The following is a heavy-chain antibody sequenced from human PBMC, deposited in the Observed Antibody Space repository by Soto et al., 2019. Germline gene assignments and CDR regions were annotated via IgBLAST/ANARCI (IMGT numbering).Heavy chain of an antibody. J-gene: IGHJ4*02. Sequence: EVQLVQSGAEVKKPGESLKISCKGSGYSFTSYWIGWVRQMPGKGLEWMGIIYPGDSNTRYSPSFQGQVTISADKSISTAYLQWSSLKASDTAMYYRARLFGSNTGSYPDPYWGQGTLVTVSS. CDR2: IYPGDSNT. D-gene: IGHD1-26*01. V-gene: IGHV5-51*01. CDR3: ARLFGSNTGSYPDPY. CDR1: GYSFTSYW.